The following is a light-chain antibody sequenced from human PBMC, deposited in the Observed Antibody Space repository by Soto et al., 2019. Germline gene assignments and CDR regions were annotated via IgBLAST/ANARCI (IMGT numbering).Light chain of an antibody. J-gene: IGLJ3*02. Sequence: QSVLTESSSASASLGSSVKLTCILSSGHSTYIIAWHQQQPGKAPRFLMTLDRSGSYNRGSGVPDRFSGSSSGADRYLTISNLQFEDEGDYYCETWYSNTHKVFGGGTKLTVL. CDR2: LDRSGSY. CDR1: SGHSTYI. V-gene: IGLV4-60*02. CDR3: ETWYSNTHKV.